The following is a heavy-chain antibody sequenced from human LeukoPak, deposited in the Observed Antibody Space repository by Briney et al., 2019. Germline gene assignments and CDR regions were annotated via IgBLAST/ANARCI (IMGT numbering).Heavy chain of an antibody. CDR1: GGSISGYY. CDR3: AKGSGSYRSWFDP. Sequence: SETLSLTCTVSGGSISGYYWSWIRQPPGKGLEWIGYIYNSGSANYNPSLKSRVTISVDTSKNQFSLKLSSVTAADTAVYYCAKGSGSYRSWFDPWGQGTLVTVSS. D-gene: IGHD1-26*01. CDR2: IYNSGSA. J-gene: IGHJ5*02. V-gene: IGHV4-59*01.